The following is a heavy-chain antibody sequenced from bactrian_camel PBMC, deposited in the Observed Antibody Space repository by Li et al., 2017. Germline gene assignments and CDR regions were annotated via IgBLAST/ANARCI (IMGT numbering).Heavy chain of an antibody. D-gene: IGHD3*01. Sequence: HVQLVESGGDTVQPGGSLRLSCRASPWTYTTYCMGWVREAPGKGLEWVSSIVSGGGTTYYADSVKGRFTISRDNAKNTLYLQLNSLKAEDTAMYYCAASFVVSAAECASGSGRGRGWGHGTQVTVS. V-gene: IGHV3S1*01. J-gene: IGHJ4*01. CDR3: AASFVVSAAECASGSGRGRG. CDR2: IVSGGGTT. CDR1: PWTYTTYC.